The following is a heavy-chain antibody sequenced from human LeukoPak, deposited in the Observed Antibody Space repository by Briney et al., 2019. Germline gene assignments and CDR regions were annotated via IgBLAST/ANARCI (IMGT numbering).Heavy chain of an antibody. D-gene: IGHD6-13*01. V-gene: IGHV3-30-3*01. J-gene: IGHJ4*02. CDR1: GFTFSSYA. Sequence: PGGSPRLSCAASGFTFSSYAMHWVRQAPGKGLEWVAVISYDGSNKYYADSVKGRFTISRDNSKNTLYLQMNSLRAEDTAVYYCAREPIIAAAYYFDYWGQGTLVTVSS. CDR2: ISYDGSNK. CDR3: AREPIIAAAYYFDY.